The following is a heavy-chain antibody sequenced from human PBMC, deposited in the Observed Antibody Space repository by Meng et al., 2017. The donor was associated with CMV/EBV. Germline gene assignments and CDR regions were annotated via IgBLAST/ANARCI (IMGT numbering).Heavy chain of an antibody. CDR2: IYYSGST. D-gene: IGHD5-18*01. CDR3: ARSHTAMTLPNIYFDY. V-gene: IGHV4-39*07. J-gene: IGHJ4*02. CDR1: GGSISSSSYY. Sequence: SETLSLTCTVSGGSISSSSYYWGWIRQPPGQGLEWIGSIYYSGSTYYNPSLKSRVTISVDTSKNQFSLKLSSVTAADTAVYYCARSHTAMTLPNIYFDYWGQGTLVTVSS.